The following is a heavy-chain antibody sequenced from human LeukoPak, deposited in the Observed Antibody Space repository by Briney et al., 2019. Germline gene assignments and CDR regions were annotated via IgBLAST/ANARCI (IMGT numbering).Heavy chain of an antibody. Sequence: PSETLSLTCTVSGGSISSGGYYWGWIRQHPGKGLEWIGYIYYSGSTYYNPSLKSRVTISVDTSKNQFSLNLSSVTAADTAVYCCARVRKMMRGVPFDYWGQGTLVTVSS. CDR2: IYYSGST. V-gene: IGHV4-31*03. D-gene: IGHD3-10*01. J-gene: IGHJ4*02. CDR3: ARVRKMMRGVPFDY. CDR1: GGSISSGGYY.